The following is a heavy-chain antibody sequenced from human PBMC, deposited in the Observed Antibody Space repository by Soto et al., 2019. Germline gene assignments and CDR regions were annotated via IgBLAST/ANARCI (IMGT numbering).Heavy chain of an antibody. D-gene: IGHD2-8*01. CDR3: ARDGGYCANGVCFRYDY. Sequence: VASVKVSCKASGYTFTSYGISWVRQAPGQGLEWMGRISAYNGDTNYAHNFQGRVTMTTDTSTSSAYMDLRSLRSDDTVTYYCARDGGYCANGVCFRYDYWGQGTLVTVSS. J-gene: IGHJ4*02. CDR2: ISAYNGDT. V-gene: IGHV1-18*01. CDR1: GYTFTSYG.